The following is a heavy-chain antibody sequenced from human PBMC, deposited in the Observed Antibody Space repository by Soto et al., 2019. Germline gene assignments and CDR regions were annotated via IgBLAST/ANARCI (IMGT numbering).Heavy chain of an antibody. CDR2: INPNNGYT. CDR3: AEIQSYVSXXGGIAA. V-gene: IGHV1-2*02. Sequence: GQVAFKASVYTVTGYFLHWVRQAPGQGLELMGWINPNNGYTNYAQNFQGRVXMTRDTSINIAYMXLSRLRSDDTAVYYWAEIQSYVSXXGGIAAWSQGAFVTVXS. J-gene: IGHJ1*01. D-gene: IGHD3-16*01. CDR1: VYTVTGYF.